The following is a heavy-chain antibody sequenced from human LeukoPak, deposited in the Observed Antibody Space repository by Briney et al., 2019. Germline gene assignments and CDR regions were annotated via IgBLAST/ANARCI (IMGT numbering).Heavy chain of an antibody. V-gene: IGHV4-31*11. CDR3: ARDSAYYDSSGYYTGYFDY. CDR2: IYYSGST. J-gene: IGHJ4*02. D-gene: IGHD3-22*01. Sequence: SETLSLTCAVYGGSFSGYYWSWIRQHPGKGLEWIGYIYYSGSTYYNPSLKSRVTISVDTSKNQFSLKLNSVTAADTAVYYCARDSAYYDSSGYYTGYFDYWGQGTLVTVSS. CDR1: GGSFSGYY.